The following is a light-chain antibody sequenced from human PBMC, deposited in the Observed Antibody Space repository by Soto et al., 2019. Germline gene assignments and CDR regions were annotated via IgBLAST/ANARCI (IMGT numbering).Light chain of an antibody. CDR1: QSVSSH. Sequence: EIVLTQSPASLSLSPGERATLSCRASQSVSSHLAWFQQRPGQAPRLLIYGASKRATGIPARFGGSGSGTNVTLTISSLEPEDFAVYYCQQRSNWPPVLTFGGGTKVEIK. V-gene: IGKV3-11*01. CDR3: QQRSNWPPVLT. J-gene: IGKJ4*01. CDR2: GAS.